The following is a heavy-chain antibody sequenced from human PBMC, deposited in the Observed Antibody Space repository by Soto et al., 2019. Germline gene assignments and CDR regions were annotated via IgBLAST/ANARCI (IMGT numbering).Heavy chain of an antibody. V-gene: IGHV3-48*01. D-gene: IGHD5-12*01. CDR1: GFTFSSYS. CDR3: ARYSGYVQ. J-gene: IGHJ4*02. Sequence: EVQLVESGGGLVQPGGSLRLSCAASGFTFSSYSMNWVRQAPGKGLEWVSYISSSSSTIYYADSVNGRFTISRDNAKNSLYLQLNRLRVEATAVYSCARYSGYVQWGQATLVTVSS. CDR2: ISSSSSTI.